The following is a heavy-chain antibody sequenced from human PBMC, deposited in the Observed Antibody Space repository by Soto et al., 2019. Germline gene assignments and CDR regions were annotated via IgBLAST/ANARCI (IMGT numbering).Heavy chain of an antibody. V-gene: IGHV4-59*01. CDR3: ARDSVGSGYD. J-gene: IGHJ4*02. CDR1: GGSISGYY. D-gene: IGHD5-12*01. Sequence: QVQLQESGPGLVKPSETLSLTCTVSGGSISGYYWSWIRQPPGKRLEWIGYIYYSGSTNYNPSLKGRVTISVDTSKNQFSLELRSVTAADTAVYYCARDSVGSGYDWGQGTLVTVSS. CDR2: IYYSGST.